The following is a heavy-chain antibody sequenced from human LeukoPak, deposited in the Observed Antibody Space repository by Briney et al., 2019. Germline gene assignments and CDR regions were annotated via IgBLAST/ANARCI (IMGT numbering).Heavy chain of an antibody. J-gene: IGHJ6*02. Sequence: PGGSLRLSCAASGFTFSSYWMSWVRQAPGKGLEWVANINPDESQRYYVDSVKGRFTISRDNAKNSLFLQMNSLRAEDTAVYYCARGRLVGVTGTAYHGMDVWGQGTTVTVSS. CDR2: INPDESQR. CDR1: GFTFSSYW. V-gene: IGHV3-7*01. D-gene: IGHD6-19*01. CDR3: ARGRLVGVTGTAYHGMDV.